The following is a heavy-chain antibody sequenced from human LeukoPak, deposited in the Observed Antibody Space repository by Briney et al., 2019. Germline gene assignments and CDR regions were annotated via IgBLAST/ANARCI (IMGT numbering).Heavy chain of an antibody. V-gene: IGHV3-23*01. CDR3: AKVDSSGWYETFDY. CDR2: ISGSGGST. D-gene: IGHD6-19*01. J-gene: IGHJ4*02. CDR1: GFTFSSYA. Sequence: GGSLRLSCAASGFTFSSYAMRWVRQAPGKGLEWVSAISGSGGSTYYADSVKGRFTISRDNSKNTLYLQMNSLRAEDTAVYYCAKVDSSGWYETFDYWGQGTLVTVSS.